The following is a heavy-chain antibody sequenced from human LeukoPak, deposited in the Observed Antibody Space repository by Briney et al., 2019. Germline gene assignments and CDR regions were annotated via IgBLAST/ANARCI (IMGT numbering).Heavy chain of an antibody. J-gene: IGHJ5*02. CDR2: IYTSGST. CDR1: GGSISSYY. Sequence: SETPSLTCAVSGGSISSYYWSWIRQPAGKGLEWIGRIYTSGSTNYNPSLKSRVTMSVDTSKNQFSLKLSSVTAADTAVYYCARSGIVVVPAAHNWFDPWGQGTLVTVSS. CDR3: ARSGIVVVPAAHNWFDP. V-gene: IGHV4-4*07. D-gene: IGHD2-2*01.